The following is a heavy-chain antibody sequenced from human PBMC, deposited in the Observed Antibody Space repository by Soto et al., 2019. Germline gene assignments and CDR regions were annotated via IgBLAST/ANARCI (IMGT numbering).Heavy chain of an antibody. CDR2: TYYSGTT. CDR3: ARGRLVIAPSGRFPIFDY. CDR1: GGSISSGGYY. J-gene: IGHJ4*02. V-gene: IGHV4-31*03. D-gene: IGHD3-9*01. Sequence: SETLSLTCTVSGGSISSGGYYWSWIRQHPGKGLEWIGYTYYSGTTYYNPSLKSRVTISVDTSKNQFSLKLSSVTAADTAVYYCARGRLVIAPSGRFPIFDYWGQGTLVTVSS.